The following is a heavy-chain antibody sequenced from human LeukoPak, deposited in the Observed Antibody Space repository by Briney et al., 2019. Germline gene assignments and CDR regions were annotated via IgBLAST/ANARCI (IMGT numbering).Heavy chain of an antibody. V-gene: IGHV3-21*01. CDR2: ISSSSSYI. D-gene: IGHD3-10*01. J-gene: IGHJ4*02. Sequence: GGSLRLSCAASGFTFSSYSMNWVRQAPGKGLEWVSSISSSSSYINYADSVKGRFTISRDNAKSSLYLQMNSLRAEDTAVYYCARDRSPGNFDYWGQGTLVTVSS. CDR3: ARDRSPGNFDY. CDR1: GFTFSSYS.